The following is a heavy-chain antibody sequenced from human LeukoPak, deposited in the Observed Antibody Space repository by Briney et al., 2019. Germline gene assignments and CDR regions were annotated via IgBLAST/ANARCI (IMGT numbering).Heavy chain of an antibody. Sequence: GGSLRLSCAASGFTFDDYGMSWVRQAPGKGLEWVSDINWNGGSTDYADSVKGRFTISRDNAKNSLYLHMRSLRDEDTAFYYCARRHTTNWYNWFDPWGQGTLVIVSS. J-gene: IGHJ5*02. CDR2: INWNGGST. V-gene: IGHV3-20*04. CDR3: ARRHTTNWYNWFDP. CDR1: GFTFDDYG. D-gene: IGHD1-1*01.